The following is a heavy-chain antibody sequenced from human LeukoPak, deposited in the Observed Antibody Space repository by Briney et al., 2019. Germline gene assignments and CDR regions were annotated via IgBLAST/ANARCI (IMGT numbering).Heavy chain of an antibody. V-gene: IGHV3-30-3*01. CDR3: VVGSSY. J-gene: IGHJ4*02. CDR2: ISYDGSNK. D-gene: IGHD6-6*01. CDR1: GFTFSSYA. Sequence: TGGSLRLSCAASGFTFSSYAMHWVRQAPGKGLEWVAVISYDGSNKYYADSVKGRFTISRDNSKNTLYLQMNSLRAEDTAVYYCVVGSSYCGQGTLVTVSS.